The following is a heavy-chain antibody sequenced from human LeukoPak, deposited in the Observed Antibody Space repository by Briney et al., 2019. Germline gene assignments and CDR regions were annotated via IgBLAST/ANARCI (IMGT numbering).Heavy chain of an antibody. CDR1: GFMFSRFW. CDR2: VNQDGSNK. Sequence: PGGSLRLSCTVSGFMFSRFWMSWVRQAPGKGLEWVANVNQDGSNKYYVDSVKGRFTISRDNAKKSLYLQMNSLRAEDTAVYYCVRVDFWSGSYYWGQGTLVTVSS. D-gene: IGHD3-3*01. J-gene: IGHJ4*02. V-gene: IGHV3-7*01. CDR3: VRVDFWSGSYY.